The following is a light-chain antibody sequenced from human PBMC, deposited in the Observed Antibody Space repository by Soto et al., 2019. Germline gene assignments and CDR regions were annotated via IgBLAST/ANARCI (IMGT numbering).Light chain of an antibody. Sequence: VMTQYPDTLSLSPGERVSLSCITSQSVSSSYLAWYQQKPGQAPRLLIYGASSRATGIPDRFSGSGSGTDFSLIGSRLEPEDCAVYYCQQYGSSPRTFGQGTKVDIK. CDR3: QQYGSSPRT. CDR2: GAS. V-gene: IGKV3-20*01. J-gene: IGKJ1*01. CDR1: QSVSSSY.